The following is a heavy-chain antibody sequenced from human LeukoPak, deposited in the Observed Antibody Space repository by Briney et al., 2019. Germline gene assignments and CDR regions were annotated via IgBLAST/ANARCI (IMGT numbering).Heavy chain of an antibody. CDR2: ISSSGSTI. J-gene: IGHJ4*02. D-gene: IGHD4-17*01. V-gene: IGHV3-48*04. Sequence: GRSLRLSCAASGFTFSSYSMNWVRQAPGKGLEWVSYISSSGSTIYYADSVKGRFTISRDNAKNSLYLQMNSLRAEDTAVYYCARENDYGDYVLDYWGQGTLVTVSS. CDR1: GFTFSSYS. CDR3: ARENDYGDYVLDY.